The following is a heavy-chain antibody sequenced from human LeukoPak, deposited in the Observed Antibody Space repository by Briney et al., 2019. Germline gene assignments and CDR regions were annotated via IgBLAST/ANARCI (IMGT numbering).Heavy chain of an antibody. Sequence: GGSLRLSCAASGFTFSSYAMHWVRQAPGKGLEWVAVISYDGSNKYYADSVKGRFTISRDNSKNTLYLQMNSLRAEDTAVYYCAKLLRDVTIYDFWGHGDLVTVSS. CDR2: ISYDGSNK. J-gene: IGHJ4*03. V-gene: IGHV3-30*04. CDR1: GFTFSSYA. CDR3: AKLLRDVTIYDF. D-gene: IGHD5-24*01.